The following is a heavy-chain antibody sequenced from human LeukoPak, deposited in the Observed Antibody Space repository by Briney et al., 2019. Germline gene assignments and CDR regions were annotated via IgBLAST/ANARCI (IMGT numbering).Heavy chain of an antibody. D-gene: IGHD1-1*01. J-gene: IGHJ6*04. CDR1: GYTFTGYY. V-gene: IGHV1-2*02. Sequence: ASVKVSCNAAGYTFTGYYMHWVLQAPGQGLEWMGWINPNSGCTNYSQKFQGRVTITRDTSISTPYMELRRLRSDDTAVYYCATNNLMDVWGKGTTVTVSS. CDR3: ATNNLMDV. CDR2: INPNSGCT.